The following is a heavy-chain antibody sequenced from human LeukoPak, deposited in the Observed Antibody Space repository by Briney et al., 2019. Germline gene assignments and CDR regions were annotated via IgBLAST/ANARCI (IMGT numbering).Heavy chain of an antibody. Sequence: ETLSLTRAVSRYSPSSGYYWAWIRQPPGKGLEWIGSIYHSGTLFYTPSLKTRVTISVDTSKKQFSLELSSVPAADTAVYYCARAVVVLRQVNYWGQGTLAPVHS. D-gene: IGHD3-22*01. CDR3: ARAVVVLRQVNY. V-gene: IGHV4-38-2*01. J-gene: IGHJ4*02. CDR1: RYSPSSGYY. CDR2: IYHSGTL.